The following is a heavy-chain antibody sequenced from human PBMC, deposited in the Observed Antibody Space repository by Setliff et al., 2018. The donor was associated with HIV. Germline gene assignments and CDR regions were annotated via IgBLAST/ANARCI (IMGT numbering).Heavy chain of an antibody. J-gene: IGHJ6*02. CDR2: IFTTAIT. V-gene: IGHV4-61*02. CDR3: ARDPAGAAAYYYYGLDV. D-gene: IGHD6-13*01. Sequence: TLSLTCKVSGASITSGSYYWTWIRQPAGKGLEWIGRIFTTAITNYNPSLKSRVTISLDTAENRFSLKLSSVTAADTAVYYCARDPAGAAAYYYYGLDVWGPGTTVTVSS. CDR1: GASITSGSYY.